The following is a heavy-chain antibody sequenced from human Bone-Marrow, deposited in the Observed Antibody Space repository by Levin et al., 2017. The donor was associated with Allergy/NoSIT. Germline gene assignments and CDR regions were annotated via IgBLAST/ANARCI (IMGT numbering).Heavy chain of an antibody. J-gene: IGHJ3*01. D-gene: IGHD2/OR15-2a*01. CDR3: ASPREYCVTTTACYIAFDL. CDR2: ISSGSSYI. Sequence: ASVKVSCVGSGLSFSDYSLNWVRQAPRKGLEWVASISSGSSYIFYADSMRGRFTISRDNAKNSLFLQMNSLTVDDAGVYFCASPREYCVTTTACYIAFDLWGRGTTVTVSS. V-gene: IGHV3-21*06. CDR1: GLSFSDYS.